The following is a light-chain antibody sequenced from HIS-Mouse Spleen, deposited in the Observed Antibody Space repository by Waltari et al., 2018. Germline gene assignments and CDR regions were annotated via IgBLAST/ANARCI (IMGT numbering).Light chain of an antibody. Sequence: SYELTQPPSVSVSPGQTARITCSGDALPKKYAYWYQQKSGQAPVLVIYEDSKRPSGSPERFSGSSSGTMATVTISGAQVEDEADYYCYSTDSSGNHRVFGGGTKLTVL. CDR2: EDS. CDR3: YSTDSSGNHRV. J-gene: IGLJ2*01. V-gene: IGLV3-10*01. CDR1: ALPKKY.